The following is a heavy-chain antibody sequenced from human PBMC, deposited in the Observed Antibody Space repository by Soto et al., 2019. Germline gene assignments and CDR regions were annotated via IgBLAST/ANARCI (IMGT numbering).Heavy chain of an antibody. CDR2: IFQSGTT. V-gene: IGHV4-4*02. D-gene: IGHD6-19*01. J-gene: IGHJ4*02. CDR1: GGSISSGHW. CDR3: ARHIAVAGTRGFDY. Sequence: QVELQESGPGLVKNSGALSRTCAVSGGSISSGHWWSWVRQPPGEGLEWIGEIFQSGTTNYNPSVESRVIISMDKSKNHFSLEVISVTAADTAVYFCARHIAVAGTRGFDYWGQGTLVTVSS.